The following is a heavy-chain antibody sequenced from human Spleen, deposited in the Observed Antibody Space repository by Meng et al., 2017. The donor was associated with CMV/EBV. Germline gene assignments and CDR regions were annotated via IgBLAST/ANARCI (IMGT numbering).Heavy chain of an antibody. J-gene: IGHJ4*02. CDR3: ARVLYSGSYSDY. D-gene: IGHD1-26*01. V-gene: IGHV3-11*01. CDR2: ISSSGSTI. CDR1: GFTFNDYY. Sequence: GGSLRLSCAASGFTFNDYYMSWIRQAPGKGPEWVSYISSSGSTIYYADSVKGRFTISRDNAKNSLYLQMNSLRAEDTAVYYCARVLYSGSYSDYWGQGTLVTVSS.